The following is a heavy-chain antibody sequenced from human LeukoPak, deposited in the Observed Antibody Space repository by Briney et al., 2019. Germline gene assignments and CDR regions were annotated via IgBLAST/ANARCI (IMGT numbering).Heavy chain of an antibody. J-gene: IGHJ4*02. V-gene: IGHV4-39*01. CDR3: ARGVEVRRGNCDD. D-gene: IGHD2-15*01. CDR1: GGSSSIISDY. Sequence: SETLSLTCTVSGGSSSIISDYWGWIRQPPGKGLEWIGSISYTGSAYYRPSLKSRATISVDTTNKPFSLKLNSVTAADTAVYYGARGVEVRRGNCDDGGQRTLVT. CDR2: ISYTGSA.